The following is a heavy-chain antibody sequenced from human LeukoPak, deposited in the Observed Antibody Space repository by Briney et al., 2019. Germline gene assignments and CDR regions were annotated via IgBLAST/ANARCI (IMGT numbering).Heavy chain of an antibody. V-gene: IGHV4-38-2*01. D-gene: IGHD6-19*01. CDR2: IYHSGST. CDR1: GYSISSGYY. J-gene: IGHJ4*02. Sequence: PSETLSLTCAVSGYSISSGYYWGWIRQPPGKGLEWIGIIYHSGSTYYNPSLKSRVTISVDTSKNQFSLKLSSVTAADSAVYYCASLYSSGWFDYWGQGTLVTVSS. CDR3: ASLYSSGWFDY.